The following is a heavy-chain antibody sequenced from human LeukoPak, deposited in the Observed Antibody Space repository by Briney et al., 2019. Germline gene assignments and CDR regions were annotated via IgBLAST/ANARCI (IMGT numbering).Heavy chain of an antibody. D-gene: IGHD1-26*01. V-gene: IGHV1-46*01. Sequence: GASVKVSCKASGYTFTSYYMHWVRQAPGQGLEWMGIINPSGGSTSYAQKFQGRVTMTRDTSTSTVYMELSSLRSEATAVYYCVREEVGAMAFDIWGQGTMVTVSS. CDR2: INPSGGST. J-gene: IGHJ3*02. CDR3: VREEVGAMAFDI. CDR1: GYTFTSYY.